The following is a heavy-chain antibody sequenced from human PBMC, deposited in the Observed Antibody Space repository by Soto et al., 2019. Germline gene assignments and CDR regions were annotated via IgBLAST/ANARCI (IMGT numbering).Heavy chain of an antibody. CDR2: ISNDGSKK. V-gene: IGHV3-30-3*02. CDR3: ATILELGAIVSYGMDV. D-gene: IGHD1-7*01. CDR1: GFSCMRYA. J-gene: IGHJ6*02. Sequence: GAVGVSCAESGFSCMRYAMHGFRQAPGKGLEWVTAISNDGSKKYYADSVKGRFTISRENFKNTLYLQMKSLRDDDTAVYHCATILELGAIVSYGMDVWGQGTKVTVSS.